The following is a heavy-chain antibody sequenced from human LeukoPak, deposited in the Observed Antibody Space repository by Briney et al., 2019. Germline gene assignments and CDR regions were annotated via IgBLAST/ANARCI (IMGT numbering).Heavy chain of an antibody. CDR2: ISSSGSTI. J-gene: IGHJ4*02. V-gene: IGHV3-48*03. Sequence: GGSLRLSCAASGFTFSSYEMNWVPKAPGKGREWVSYISSSGSTIYYADSVKGRFTISRDNAKNSLYLQMNSLRAEDTAVYYCARAGLRITIFGVVIIPGWWADYWGQGTLVTVSS. CDR3: ARAGLRITIFGVVIIPGWWADY. D-gene: IGHD3-3*01. CDR1: GFTFSSYE.